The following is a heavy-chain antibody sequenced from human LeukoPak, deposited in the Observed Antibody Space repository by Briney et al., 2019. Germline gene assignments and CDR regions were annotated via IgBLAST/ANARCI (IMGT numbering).Heavy chain of an antibody. CDR1: GFTFSDYY. CDR2: ISSSSSYT. V-gene: IGHV3-11*06. CDR3: ARDKAVWFGEYVGSYHFDY. D-gene: IGHD3-10*01. J-gene: IGHJ4*02. Sequence: GGSLRLSCSASGFTFSDYYMSWIRQAPGRGLEWVSYISSSSSYTDYADSVKGRFTISRDNAKNSLYLQMNSLRAEDTAVYYCARDKAVWFGEYVGSYHFDYWGQGTLVTVSS.